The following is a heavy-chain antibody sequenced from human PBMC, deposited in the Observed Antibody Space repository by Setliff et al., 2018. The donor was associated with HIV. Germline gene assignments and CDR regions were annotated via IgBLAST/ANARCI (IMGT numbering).Heavy chain of an antibody. CDR2: FYYSGST. V-gene: IGHV4-39*01. Sequence: SATLSLTCVVSGGSISSTTSYWGWIRQPPGKGLEYIGSFYYSGSTYYNPSLKSRVTISVDTSKNQISLKLSSVTAADTAVYYCARITGDSGHPRFFDYWGQGTLVTVSS. CDR3: ARITGDSGHPRFFDY. D-gene: IGHD1-26*01. J-gene: IGHJ4*02. CDR1: GGSISSTTSY.